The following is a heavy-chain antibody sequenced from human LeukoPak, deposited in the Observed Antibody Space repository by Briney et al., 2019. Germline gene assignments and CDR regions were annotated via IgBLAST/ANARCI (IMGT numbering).Heavy chain of an antibody. V-gene: IGHV4-34*01. D-gene: IGHD6-13*01. CDR1: GGSFSGYY. J-gene: IGHJ6*03. Sequence: SETLSLTCAVYGGSFSGYYWSWIRQPPGKGMEWIGEINHSGSTNYNPSLKSRVTISVDTSKNQFSLKLSSVTAADTAVYYCARRQQQLTRVDYYYYMDVWGKGTTVTVSS. CDR3: ARRQQQLTRVDYYYYMDV. CDR2: INHSGST.